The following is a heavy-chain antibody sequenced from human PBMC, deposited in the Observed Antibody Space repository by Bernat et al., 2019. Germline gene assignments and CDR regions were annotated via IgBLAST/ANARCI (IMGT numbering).Heavy chain of an antibody. CDR2: MWYDGSNK. CDR3: ARTTATDWFFDL. V-gene: IGHV3-33*01. CDR1: GFTFSSHV. D-gene: IGHD1-14*01. Sequence: QVQLVESGGGVVQPGRSLRLSCAASGFTFSSHVVHWVRQAPGKGLEGVAVMWYDGSNKYYGDPVKGRFTIYRDTSTNTLYLELNSLRVEDTAVYYWARTTATDWFFDLWGRGTLVTVSS. J-gene: IGHJ2*01.